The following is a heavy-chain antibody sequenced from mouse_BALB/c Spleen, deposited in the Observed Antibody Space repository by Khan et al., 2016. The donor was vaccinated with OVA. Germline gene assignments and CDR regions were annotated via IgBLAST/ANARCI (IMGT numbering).Heavy chain of an antibody. Sequence: EVELVESGAELVKPGASVKLSCTASGFNIKDTYMHWVKQRPEQGLEWIGRIDPANGNTKYDPKFQGKATITADTSSNTAYLQLSSLTSEDTAVYYGARSTMITAMVYWGQGTSVTVSS. CDR3: ARSTMITAMVY. CDR2: IDPANGNT. J-gene: IGHJ4*01. D-gene: IGHD2-4*01. V-gene: IGHV14-3*02. CDR1: GFNIKDTY.